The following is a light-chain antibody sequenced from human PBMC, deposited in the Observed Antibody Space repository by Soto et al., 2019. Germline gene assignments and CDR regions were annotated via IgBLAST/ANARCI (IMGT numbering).Light chain of an antibody. CDR1: QSVLYSSNNKNY. J-gene: IGKJ4*01. Sequence: DIVMTQSPDSLAVSLGERATINCKSSQSVLYSSNNKNYLAWYQQKPGQPPKLLIYWASTRESGVPDRFSGSGSGTDFTLTISSLQAEDVAVYYCQQYYSTPPLTFGGGTKGESK. CDR2: WAS. V-gene: IGKV4-1*01. CDR3: QQYYSTPPLT.